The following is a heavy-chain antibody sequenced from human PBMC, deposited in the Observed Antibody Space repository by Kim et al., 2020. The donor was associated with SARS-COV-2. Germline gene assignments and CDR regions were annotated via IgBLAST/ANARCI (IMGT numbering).Heavy chain of an antibody. Sequence: GESLKISCKGSGYSFTSYWIGWVRQMPGKGLEWMGIIYPGDSDTRYSPSFQGQVTISADKSISTAYLQWSSLKASDTAMYYCARLAGYSSSWLDYYYYYGMDVWGQGTTVTVSS. CDR3: ARLAGYSSSWLDYYYYYGMDV. V-gene: IGHV5-51*01. CDR2: IYPGDSDT. D-gene: IGHD6-13*01. CDR1: GYSFTSYW. J-gene: IGHJ6*02.